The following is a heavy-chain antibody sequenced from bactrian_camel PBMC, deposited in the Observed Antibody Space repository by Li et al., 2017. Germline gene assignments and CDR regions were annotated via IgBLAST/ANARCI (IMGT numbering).Heavy chain of an antibody. D-gene: IGHD4*01. CDR3: AARTVYRDIVCRAGGYNV. V-gene: IGHV3S53*01. Sequence: HVQLVESGGGSVQAGGSLRLSCKASGYSVACMGWFRQTPGKEREEVASISSYSMTTYADSVKGRFTISKDNAENTLYLQMNSLKPEDTAMYYCAARTVYRDIVCRAGGYNVWGQGTQVTVS. CDR1: GYSVAC. CDR2: ISSYSMT. J-gene: IGHJ4*01.